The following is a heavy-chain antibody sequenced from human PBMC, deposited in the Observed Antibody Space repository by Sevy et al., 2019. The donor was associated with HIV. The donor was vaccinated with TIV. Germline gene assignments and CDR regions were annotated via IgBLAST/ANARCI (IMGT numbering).Heavy chain of an antibody. V-gene: IGHV3-15*01. D-gene: IGHD3-16*02. Sequence: GGSLRLSCAASGFTFSNAWMSWVRQAPGKGLEWVGRIKSKTDGGTTDYAAPVKGRFTISRDDSKNTLYLQMNSLKTEDTAVYYSTTGVVDYVWGSYRYNFDYWGQGTLVTVSS. CDR1: GFTFSNAW. CDR2: IKSKTDGGTT. CDR3: TTGVVDYVWGSYRYNFDY. J-gene: IGHJ4*02.